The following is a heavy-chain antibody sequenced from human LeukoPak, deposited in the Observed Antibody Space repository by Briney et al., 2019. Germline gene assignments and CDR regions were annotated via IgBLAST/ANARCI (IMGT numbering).Heavy chain of an antibody. CDR1: GFTFSSYG. Sequence: GGSLRLSCAASGFTFSSYGMHWVRQAPGKGLEWVAVISYDGSNKYYADSVKGRFTISRDNSKNTLYLQMNSLRAEDTAVCYCAKSDYYDSSGHQGFFDYWGQGTLVTVSS. J-gene: IGHJ4*02. CDR2: ISYDGSNK. V-gene: IGHV3-30*18. D-gene: IGHD3-22*01. CDR3: AKSDYYDSSGHQGFFDY.